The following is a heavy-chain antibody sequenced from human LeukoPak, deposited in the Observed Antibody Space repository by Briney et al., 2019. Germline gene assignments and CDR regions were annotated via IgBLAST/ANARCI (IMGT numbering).Heavy chain of an antibody. Sequence: SVKVSCKASGGTFSKYTISWVRQRPGQGLEWMGGITPLFGTANYAQKFQGRVTMTRDTSTSTVYMELSSLRSEDTAVYYCARDRKGMYNWNTGRGFDYWGQGTLVTVSS. CDR1: GGTFSKYT. V-gene: IGHV1-69*05. D-gene: IGHD1-20*01. CDR2: ITPLFGTA. CDR3: ARDRKGMYNWNTGRGFDY. J-gene: IGHJ4*02.